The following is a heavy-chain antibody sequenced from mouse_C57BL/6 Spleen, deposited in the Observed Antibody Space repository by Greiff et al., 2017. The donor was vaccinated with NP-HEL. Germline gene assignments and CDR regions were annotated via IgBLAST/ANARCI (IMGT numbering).Heavy chain of an antibody. CDR3: ASGGYAMDY. CDR2: ISDGGSYT. V-gene: IGHV5-4*01. CDR1: GFTFSSYA. J-gene: IGHJ4*01. Sequence: QLVESGEGLVKPGGSLKLSCAASGFTFSSYAMSWVRQTPEKRLEWVATISDGGSYTYYPDNVKGRFTISRDNAKNNLYLQMSHLKSEDTAMYYCASGGYAMDYWGQGTSVTVSS.